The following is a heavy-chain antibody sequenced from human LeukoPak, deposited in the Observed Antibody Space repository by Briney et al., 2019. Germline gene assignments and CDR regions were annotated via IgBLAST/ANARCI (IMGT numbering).Heavy chain of an antibody. CDR3: ASASLLWFGEATSFDY. J-gene: IGHJ4*02. CDR2: ISAYNGNT. CDR1: GYTFTSYG. V-gene: IGHV1-18*01. Sequence: GASVTVSCKASGYTFTSYGISLVRQAPGQGLEWMGWISAYNGNTNYAQKLQGRVTMTTDTSTSTAYMELRSLRSDDTAVYYYASASLLWFGEATSFDYWGQGTLVTVSS. D-gene: IGHD3-10*01.